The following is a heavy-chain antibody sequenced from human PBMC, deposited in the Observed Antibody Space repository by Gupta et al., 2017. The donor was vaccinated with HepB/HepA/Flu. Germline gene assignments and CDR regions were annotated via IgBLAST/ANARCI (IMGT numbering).Heavy chain of an antibody. CDR3: ARDRGYGINWFDP. V-gene: IGHV3-33*01. CDR1: GSTFSSYG. D-gene: IGHD5-12*01. Sequence: QVQLVASGGGVVQPGRSLRLSCAASGSTFSSYGMHWVRQAPGKGLEWVAVIWYDGSNKYYADSVKGRFTISRDNSKNTLYLQMNSLRAEDTAVYYWARDRGYGINWFDPWGQGTLVTVSS. CDR2: IWYDGSNK. J-gene: IGHJ5*02.